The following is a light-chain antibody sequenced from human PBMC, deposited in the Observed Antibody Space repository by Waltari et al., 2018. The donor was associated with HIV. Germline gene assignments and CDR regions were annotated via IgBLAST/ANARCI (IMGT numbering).Light chain of an antibody. Sequence: EIVMTQSPATLSVSPGARATLSCRASQSVSDNLAWYQQKPGQPPRLLIYGASTRATDIPARFSDSGSGTEFTLTISSRHSEDFAVYHCQQYNNWPRTFGQGTKLETK. V-gene: IGKV3-15*01. CDR2: GAS. J-gene: IGKJ2*01. CDR1: QSVSDN. CDR3: QQYNNWPRT.